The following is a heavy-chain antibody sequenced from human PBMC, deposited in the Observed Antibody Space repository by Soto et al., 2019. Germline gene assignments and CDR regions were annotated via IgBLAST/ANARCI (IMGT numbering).Heavy chain of an antibody. V-gene: IGHV3-48*01. CDR3: ARDVGSSGYYFWFDP. Sequence: EVQLVESGGGLVQPGGSLRLSCAASGFTFSTYSMNWVRQAPGKGLEWVSYTRSSDSTIYYADSVKGRFTISRDNAKNSLYLQMNSLRAEDTAVYYCARDVGSSGYYFWFDPWGQGTLVTVSS. CDR1: GFTFSTYS. J-gene: IGHJ5*02. D-gene: IGHD3-22*01. CDR2: TRSSDSTI.